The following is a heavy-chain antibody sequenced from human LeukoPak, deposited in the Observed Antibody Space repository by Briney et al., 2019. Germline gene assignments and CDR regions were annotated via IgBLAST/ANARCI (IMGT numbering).Heavy chain of an antibody. CDR2: INPNSGGT. D-gene: IGHD3-22*01. V-gene: IGHV1-2*02. Sequence: ASVKVSCKASGYTFTGYYMHWVRQAPGQGLEWMGWINPNSGGTNYAQKFQGRVTMTRDTSISTAYMELSRLRSDDTAVYYCARGHYYDRGAFDIWGQGTMVTVSS. J-gene: IGHJ3*02. CDR3: ARGHYYDRGAFDI. CDR1: GYTFTGYY.